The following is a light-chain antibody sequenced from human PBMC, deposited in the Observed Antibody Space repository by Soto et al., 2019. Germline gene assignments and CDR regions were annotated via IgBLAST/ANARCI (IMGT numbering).Light chain of an antibody. Sequence: QSALTQPRSVSGSPGQSVTISCTGTSSDVGGYNYVSWYQQHPGKAPKLIIYDVSKRPSGVPDRFSGSKSGNTASLTISGLQAVYEADYYCCSYAGSYTHVFGTGTKLTVL. V-gene: IGLV2-11*01. CDR2: DVS. J-gene: IGLJ1*01. CDR3: CSYAGSYTHV. CDR1: SSDVGGYNY.